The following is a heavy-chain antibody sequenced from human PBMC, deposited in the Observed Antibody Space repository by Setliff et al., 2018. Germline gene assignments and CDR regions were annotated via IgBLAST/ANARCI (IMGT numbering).Heavy chain of an antibody. V-gene: IGHV3-33*08. J-gene: IGHJ4*02. CDR2: IWDDGVKN. CDR1: GFTFSTYR. Sequence: GGSLRLSCAASGFTFSTYRMHWVRQAPGKGLEWVAVIWDDGVKNYHADSVKGRFTISRDNSKNTLYLQMNSLRPEDTAVYYCARTCSGSGCYAGLESWGQGTPVTVSS. CDR3: ARTCSGSGCYAGLES. D-gene: IGHD2-15*01.